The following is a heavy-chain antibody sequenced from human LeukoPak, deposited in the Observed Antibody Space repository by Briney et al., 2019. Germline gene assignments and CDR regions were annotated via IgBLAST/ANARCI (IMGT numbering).Heavy chain of an antibody. J-gene: IGHJ4*01. Sequence: GGSLRLSCAASGFNFSDYYMTWIRQAPGKGLEWVSYISSSGSIIYYADSVKGRFIISRDNAKNSLYLQMNSLRAEDTAVYFCARVGYDSSGRFDYWGQGTLVTVSS. CDR3: ARVGYDSSGRFDY. D-gene: IGHD3-22*01. CDR2: ISSSGSII. V-gene: IGHV3-11*04. CDR1: GFNFSDYY.